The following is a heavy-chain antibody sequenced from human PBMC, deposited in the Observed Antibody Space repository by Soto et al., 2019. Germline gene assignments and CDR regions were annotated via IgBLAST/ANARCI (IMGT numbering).Heavy chain of an antibody. CDR1: GFTFSDYY. CDR2: ISSSGSTI. CDR3: ARDPQYNWNEASDAFDI. Sequence: QVQLVESGGGLVKPGGSLRLSCAASGFTFSDYYMSWIRQAPGKGLEWVSYISSSGSTIYYADSVKGRFTISRDNAKNSLYLQMNSLSAEDTAVYYCARDPQYNWNEASDAFDIWGQGTMVTVSS. J-gene: IGHJ3*02. V-gene: IGHV3-11*01. D-gene: IGHD1-20*01.